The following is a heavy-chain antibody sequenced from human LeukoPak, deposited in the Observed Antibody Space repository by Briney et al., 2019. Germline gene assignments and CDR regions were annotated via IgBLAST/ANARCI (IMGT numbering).Heavy chain of an antibody. J-gene: IGHJ6*02. CDR2: ISGSGGST. CDR1: GFTFSSYS. V-gene: IGHV3-23*01. Sequence: GGSLRLSCAASGFTFSSYSMNWVRQAPGKGLEWVSGISGSGGSTNYADSVKGRFTISRDNSKNTLYLQMNRLRVEDTAVYYCAKDSGSGWYQYGMDVWGQGTTVTVSS. CDR3: AKDSGSGWYQYGMDV. D-gene: IGHD6-19*01.